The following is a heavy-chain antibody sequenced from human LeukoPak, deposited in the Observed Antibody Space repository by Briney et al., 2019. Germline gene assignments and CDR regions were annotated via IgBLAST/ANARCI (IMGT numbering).Heavy chain of an antibody. D-gene: IGHD3-10*01. CDR2: IYYSGST. V-gene: IGHV4-59*01. CDR3: AREAFLYYGSGSYFDY. CDR1: GGSISSYY. J-gene: IGHJ4*02. Sequence: TSSETLSLTCTVSGGSISSYYWSWIRQPPGKGLEWIGYIYYSGSTNYNPSLKSRVTISVDTSKNQFSLKLSSVTAADTAVYYCAREAFLYYGSGSYFDYWGQGTLVTVSS.